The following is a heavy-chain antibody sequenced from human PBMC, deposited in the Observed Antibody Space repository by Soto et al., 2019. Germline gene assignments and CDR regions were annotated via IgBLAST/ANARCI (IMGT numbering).Heavy chain of an antibody. D-gene: IGHD6-13*01. Sequence: SVKVSCKASGGTFSSYAISWVRQAPGQGLEWMGGIIPIFGTANYAQKFQGRVTISADESTSTAYMELSSLRSEDTAVYYCARFRGIFGSSWYEGYYYGMDVWGQGTTVTVAS. CDR3: ARFRGIFGSSWYEGYYYGMDV. CDR2: IIPIFGTA. CDR1: GGTFSSYA. J-gene: IGHJ6*02. V-gene: IGHV1-69*13.